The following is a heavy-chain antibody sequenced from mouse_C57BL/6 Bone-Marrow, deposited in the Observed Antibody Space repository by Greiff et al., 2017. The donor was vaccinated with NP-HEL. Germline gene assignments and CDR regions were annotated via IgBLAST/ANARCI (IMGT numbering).Heavy chain of an antibody. D-gene: IGHD6-5*01. V-gene: IGHV1-55*01. CDR1: GYTFTSYW. CDR2: IYPGSGST. J-gene: IGHJ4*01. CDR3: ARLLPYRPYAMDY. Sequence: QVQLQQPGAELVKPGASVKMSCKASGYTFTSYWITWVKQRPGQGLEWIGDIYPGSGSTNYNEKFKSKATLTVDTSSSTAYMQLSSLTSEDSAVYYCARLLPYRPYAMDYWGQGTSVTVSS.